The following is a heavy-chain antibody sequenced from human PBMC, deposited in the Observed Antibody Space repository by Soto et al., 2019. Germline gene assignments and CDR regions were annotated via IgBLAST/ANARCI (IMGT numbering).Heavy chain of an antibody. CDR2: IYPGDSDT. CDR3: ARTAAAGKYYNGMDV. D-gene: IGHD6-13*01. V-gene: IGHV5-51*01. Sequence: PGESLKISCKGSGYSFTSYWIGWVRQMPGKGPECMGIIYPGDSDTRYSPSFQGQVTISADKSISTAYLQWSSLKASDTAMYYCARTAAAGKYYNGMDVWGQGTTVTVSS. J-gene: IGHJ6*02. CDR1: GYSFTSYW.